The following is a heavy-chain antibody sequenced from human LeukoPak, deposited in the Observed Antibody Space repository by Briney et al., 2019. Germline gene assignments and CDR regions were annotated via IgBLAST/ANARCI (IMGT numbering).Heavy chain of an antibody. D-gene: IGHD3-22*01. V-gene: IGHV3-33*01. J-gene: IGHJ6*02. Sequence: PGGSLRLSCAASGFTFSSYGMHWVRQAPGKGLEWVAVIWYDGSNKYYADSVKGRFTISRDNSKNTLYLQMNSLRAEDTAVYYCARDQGITTIVVAPDPDSYYYGMDVWGQGTTVTVSS. CDR1: GFTFSSYG. CDR2: IWYDGSNK. CDR3: ARDQGITTIVVAPDPDSYYYGMDV.